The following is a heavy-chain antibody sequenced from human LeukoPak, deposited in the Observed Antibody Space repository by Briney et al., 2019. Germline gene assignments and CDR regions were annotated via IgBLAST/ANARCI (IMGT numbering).Heavy chain of an antibody. CDR2: ISYDGSNK. Sequence: GGSLRLSCAASGFTFRTYAMHWVRQAPGKGLEWVAVISYDGSNKYYADSVKGRFTISRDKSKNTLYLQMNSLRAEDTAVYYCARDRDPIIAVAGTLDYWGQGTLVTVSS. CDR1: GFTFRTYA. CDR3: ARDRDPIIAVAGTLDY. V-gene: IGHV3-30-3*01. J-gene: IGHJ4*02. D-gene: IGHD6-19*01.